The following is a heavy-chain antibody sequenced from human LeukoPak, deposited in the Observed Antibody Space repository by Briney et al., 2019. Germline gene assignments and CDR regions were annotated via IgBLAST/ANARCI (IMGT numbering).Heavy chain of an antibody. V-gene: IGHV3-33*05. CDR2: MSNSGENT. CDR3: AKSPYGGPSNYYMDV. Sequence: GGSLRLSCAASGFTFGSYSMQWVRQTPGKGLEWVGIMSNSGENTFYGEAVKGRFTISRDNSQNTLYLQMNSLRAEDTAVYYCAKSPYGGPSNYYMDVWGKGTTVTISS. J-gene: IGHJ6*03. D-gene: IGHD4-17*01. CDR1: GFTFGSYS.